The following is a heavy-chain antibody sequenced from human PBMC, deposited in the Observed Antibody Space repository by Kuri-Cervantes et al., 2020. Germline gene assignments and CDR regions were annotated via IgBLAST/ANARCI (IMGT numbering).Heavy chain of an antibody. J-gene: IGHJ6*03. V-gene: IGHV3-21*03. CDR1: GFTFSNYV. CDR3: ARGVGSGSYSYYYYYMDV. CDR2: ISNSGDGT. Sequence: GESLKISCAASGFTFSNYVMSWVRQAPGKGLEWVSTISNSGDGTYYADSVKGRFTISRDNAKNSLYLQMNSLRAEDTAVYYCARGVGSGSYSYYYYYMDVWGKGTTVTVSS. D-gene: IGHD3-10*01.